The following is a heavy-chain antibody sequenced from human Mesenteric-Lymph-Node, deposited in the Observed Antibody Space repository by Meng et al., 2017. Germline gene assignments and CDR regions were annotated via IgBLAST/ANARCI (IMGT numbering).Heavy chain of an antibody. J-gene: IGHJ4*02. V-gene: IGHV1-46*01. CDR3: ARDEAPYYDILTGHPTSGDY. CDR2: INPSGGST. D-gene: IGHD3-9*01. Sequence: ASVKVSCKASGYTFTSYYMHWVRQAPGQGLEWMGIINPSGGSTSYAQKFQGRVTMTRDTSTSTVYMELSSLRSEDTAVYYCARDEAPYYDILTGHPTSGDYWGQGTLVTVSS. CDR1: GYTFTSYY.